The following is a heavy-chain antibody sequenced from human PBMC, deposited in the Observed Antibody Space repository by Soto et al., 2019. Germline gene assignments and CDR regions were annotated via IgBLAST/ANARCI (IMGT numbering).Heavy chain of an antibody. Sequence: QVQLVESGGGVVRPGRSLRLSCAASGFTFSSYGMHWVRQAPGKGLEWVAVISYDGSNKYYADSVKGRFTISRDNSKNTLYLQMNSLRAEDTAVYYCAKGDGTMVRGVNINYYYYGMDVWGQGTTVTVSS. V-gene: IGHV3-30*18. CDR2: ISYDGSNK. CDR3: AKGDGTMVRGVNINYYYYGMDV. J-gene: IGHJ6*02. CDR1: GFTFSSYG. D-gene: IGHD3-10*01.